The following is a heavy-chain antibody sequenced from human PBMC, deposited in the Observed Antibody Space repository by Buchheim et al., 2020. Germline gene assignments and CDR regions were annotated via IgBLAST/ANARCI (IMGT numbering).Heavy chain of an antibody. D-gene: IGHD6-13*01. Sequence: QVQLVESGGGVVQPGRSLRLSCAASGFTFSSYGMHWVRQAPGKGLEWVAVISHDGSNKYYADSVKGRFTISRDNSKNTLYLQMNSLRAEETAVYYCAKDQSSSWYWGGDYWGQETL. CDR3: AKDQSSSWYWGGDY. V-gene: IGHV3-30*18. CDR1: GFTFSSYG. J-gene: IGHJ4*02. CDR2: ISHDGSNK.